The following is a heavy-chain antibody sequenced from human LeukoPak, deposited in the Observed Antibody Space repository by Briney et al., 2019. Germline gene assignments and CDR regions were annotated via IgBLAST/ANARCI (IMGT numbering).Heavy chain of an antibody. V-gene: IGHV3-30*02. J-gene: IGHJ4*02. CDR1: GFTFSSYG. CDR3: AKPDDYVDSRRLDY. D-gene: IGHD4-17*01. CDR2: IRYDGSNK. Sequence: GGSLRLSCAASGFTFSSYGMHWVRQAPGKGLEWVAFIRYDGSNKYYADSVKGRFTISRDNSKNTLYLQMNSLRAEDTAVYYCAKPDDYVDSRRLDYGGQGPLVTVSS.